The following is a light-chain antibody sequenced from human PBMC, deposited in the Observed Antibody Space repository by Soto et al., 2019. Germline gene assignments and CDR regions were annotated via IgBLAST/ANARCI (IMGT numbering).Light chain of an antibody. CDR3: QQRSNWPVYT. J-gene: IGKJ2*01. CDR1: QSVSSY. V-gene: IGKV3-11*01. Sequence: ELVLTQSPATLSLSPGERATLSCRASQSVSSYLAWYQQKPGQAPRLLIDDASNRATGIPARFSGSGSGTDFTLTTGSLEPEDFAVYYCQQRSNWPVYTFGQGTKLEIK. CDR2: DAS.